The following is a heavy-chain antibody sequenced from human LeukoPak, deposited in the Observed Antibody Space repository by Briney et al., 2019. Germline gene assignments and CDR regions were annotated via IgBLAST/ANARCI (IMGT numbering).Heavy chain of an antibody. D-gene: IGHD5-24*01. Sequence: SETLSLTCSVSGGYTGTYYWTWIRQPPGKGLEWIGYIFHSGATKYDTSLKGRVTISLDMSKNQFSLRLNSVTATDTAVYYCARGTGNYNYFDPWGQGTLVIVSS. J-gene: IGHJ5*02. CDR1: GGYTGTYY. V-gene: IGHV4-59*08. CDR2: IFHSGAT. CDR3: ARGTGNYNYFDP.